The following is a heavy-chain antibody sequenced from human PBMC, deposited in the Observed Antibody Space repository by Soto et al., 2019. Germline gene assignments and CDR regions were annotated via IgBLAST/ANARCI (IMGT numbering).Heavy chain of an antibody. CDR1: GGSFSGYY. V-gene: IGHV4-34*01. CDR3: ARLLGEDGSGSYDYYYYGMDV. D-gene: IGHD3-10*01. Sequence: SETLSLTCAVYGGSFSGYYWSWIRQPPGKGLEWIGEINHSGSTNYNPSLKSRVTISVDTSKNQFSLKLSSVTAADTAVYYCARLLGEDGSGSYDYYYYGMDVWGQGTTVTVSS. J-gene: IGHJ6*02. CDR2: INHSGST.